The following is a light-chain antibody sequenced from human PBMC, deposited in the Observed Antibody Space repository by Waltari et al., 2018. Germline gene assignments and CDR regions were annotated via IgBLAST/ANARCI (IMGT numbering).Light chain of an antibody. J-gene: IGKJ1*01. Sequence: LSCRASKNIGRTLTWYQQKPGQSPRLLMYGSSIRAAGIPDRFSGSGSGTDFILTITRLEPEDFAVYYCQNYERLPVTFGQGTKVEIK. V-gene: IGKV3-20*01. CDR3: QNYERLPVT. CDR2: GSS. CDR1: KNIGRT.